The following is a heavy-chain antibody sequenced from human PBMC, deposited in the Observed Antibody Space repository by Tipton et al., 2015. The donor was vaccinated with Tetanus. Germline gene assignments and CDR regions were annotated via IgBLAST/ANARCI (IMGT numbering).Heavy chain of an antibody. J-gene: IGHJ4*02. CDR1: GGSVSSGSYY. CDR2: IYYSGST. D-gene: IGHD3-10*01. Sequence: TLSLTCTVSGGSVSSGSYYWSWIRQPPGKGLEWIGYIYYSGSTNYNPSLKSRVTISVDTSKNQFSLKLSSVTAADTAVYYCARGGFGEFPDYWGQGTTVTVSS. V-gene: IGHV4-61*01. CDR3: ARGGFGEFPDY.